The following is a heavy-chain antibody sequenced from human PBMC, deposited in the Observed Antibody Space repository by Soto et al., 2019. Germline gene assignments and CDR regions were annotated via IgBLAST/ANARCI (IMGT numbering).Heavy chain of an antibody. Sequence: SVKVSCKASGGTFSSYTISWVRQAPGQGLEWMGRIIPILGIANYAQKFQGRVTITADKSTSTAYMELSSLRSEDTAVYYCARFGSGSYYNVSGWFDPWGQGTLVTVSS. CDR1: GGTFSSYT. J-gene: IGHJ5*02. CDR3: ARFGSGSYYNVSGWFDP. D-gene: IGHD3-10*01. V-gene: IGHV1-69*02. CDR2: IIPILGIA.